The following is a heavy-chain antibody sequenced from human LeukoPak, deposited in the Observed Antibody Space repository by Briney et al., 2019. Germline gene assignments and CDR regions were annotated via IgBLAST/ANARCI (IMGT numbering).Heavy chain of an antibody. CDR2: IYYSGST. Sequence: SETLSLTCIVSGGSISSYYWSWIRQPPGKGLEWIGSIYYSGSTNYNPSLKSRVTISVDTSKNQFSLKLSSVTTADTAVYYCAGASYDSSGVHWGQGTLVTVSS. CDR1: GGSISSYY. V-gene: IGHV4-59*01. D-gene: IGHD3-22*01. J-gene: IGHJ4*02. CDR3: AGASYDSSGVH.